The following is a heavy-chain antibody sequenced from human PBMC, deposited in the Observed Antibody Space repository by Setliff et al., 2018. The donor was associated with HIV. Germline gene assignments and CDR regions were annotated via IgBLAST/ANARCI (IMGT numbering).Heavy chain of an antibody. J-gene: IGHJ5*01. D-gene: IGHD4-17*01. V-gene: IGHV4-34*01. Sequence: SETLSLTCAVYGGSFPAYYWNWVRQPLGKGLEWIGEINYSGETTCNPSLKSRVNMFIDTSKKQFSLKLSSVTAADTAVYYCVRQHGDYAFGSWGQGTLVTVSS. CDR1: GGSFPAYY. CDR3: VRQHGDYAFGS. CDR2: INYSGET.